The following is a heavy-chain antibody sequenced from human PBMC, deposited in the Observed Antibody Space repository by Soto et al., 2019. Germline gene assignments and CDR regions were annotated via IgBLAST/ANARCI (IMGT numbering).Heavy chain of an antibody. J-gene: IGHJ5*01. Sequence: QVQLVQSGAEVKTPGASVKVSCKASGYTFATYDINWVRQAPGQGLEWMGWMNANSGNTGYAQKFQGRLTMTRDTALSVAPLEQSSLRNEDTAVYYCARSDGYHFNWLDSWGQGTLVTVSA. CDR2: MNANSGNT. V-gene: IGHV1-8*01. D-gene: IGHD2-21*01. CDR3: ARSDGYHFNWLDS. CDR1: GYTFATYD.